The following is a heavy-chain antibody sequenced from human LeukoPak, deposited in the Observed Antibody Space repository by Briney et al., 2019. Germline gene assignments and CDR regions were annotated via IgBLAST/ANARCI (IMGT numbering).Heavy chain of an antibody. CDR2: INHSGST. Sequence: PSETLSLTCAVYGGSFSGYYWSWIRQPPGKGLEWIGEINHSGSTNYNPSLKSRVTLSVDTSKNQFSLKLSSVTAADTAVYYCARGIREWPVVPAAFDYWGQGTLVTVSS. CDR1: GGSFSGYY. D-gene: IGHD2-2*01. V-gene: IGHV4-34*01. J-gene: IGHJ4*02. CDR3: ARGIREWPVVPAAFDY.